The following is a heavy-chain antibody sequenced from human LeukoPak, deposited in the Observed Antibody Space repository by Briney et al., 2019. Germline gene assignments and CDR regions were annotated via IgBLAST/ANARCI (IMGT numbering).Heavy chain of an antibody. J-gene: IGHJ4*02. CDR3: AKDTSAMAIDY. V-gene: IGHV3-9*01. Sequence: PGRSLRLSCAASGFTFDDYAMHWVRQAPGKGLEWVSGISWNGGSIGYADSVKGRFTISRDNAKNSLYLQMNSLRAEDTALYYCAKDTSAMAIDYWGQGTLVTVSS. CDR2: ISWNGGSI. CDR1: GFTFDDYA. D-gene: IGHD5-18*01.